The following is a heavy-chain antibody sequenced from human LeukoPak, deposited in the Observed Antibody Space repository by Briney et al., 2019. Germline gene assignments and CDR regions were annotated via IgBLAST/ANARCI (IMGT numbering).Heavy chain of an antibody. CDR2: INPNSGGT. D-gene: IGHD5-12*01. Sequence: ASVKVSCKASGYTFTGYYTHWVRQAPGQGLEWMGWINPNSGGTNYAQKFQGRVTMTRDTSISTAYMELNRLRSDDTAVYYCARDKGWWLPDPLYYFDYLGQGTLVTVSS. V-gene: IGHV1-2*02. J-gene: IGHJ4*02. CDR1: GYTFTGYY. CDR3: ARDKGWWLPDPLYYFDY.